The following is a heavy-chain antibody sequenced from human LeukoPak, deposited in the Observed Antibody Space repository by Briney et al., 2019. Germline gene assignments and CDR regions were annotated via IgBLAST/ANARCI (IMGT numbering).Heavy chain of an antibody. CDR3: ASSSEYYYDSSGYYGHWFDP. CDR1: GFTFSSYW. V-gene: IGHV3-74*01. J-gene: IGHJ5*02. Sequence: GESLRLSCAASGFTFSSYWMHWVRQAPGKGLVWVSRINSDGSSTSYADSVKGRFTISRDNAKNTLYLQMNSLRAEDTAVYYCASSSEYYYDSSGYYGHWFDPWGQGTLVTVSS. CDR2: INSDGSST. D-gene: IGHD3-22*01.